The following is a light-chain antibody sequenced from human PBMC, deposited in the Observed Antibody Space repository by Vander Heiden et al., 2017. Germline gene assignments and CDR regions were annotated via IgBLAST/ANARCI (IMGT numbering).Light chain of an antibody. CDR2: QDN. CDR1: RLREKN. CDR3: QAWDSSTLYV. J-gene: IGLJ1*01. V-gene: IGLV3-1*01. Sequence: SFELTQSPSVSVSPGQKSTITCSGNRLREKNVSWYQQTPGKSPVLVIPQDNKRPSGIAERFSGSNSGDTATLTISGTQAIDEADYYCQAWDSSTLYVFGTGTKVTV.